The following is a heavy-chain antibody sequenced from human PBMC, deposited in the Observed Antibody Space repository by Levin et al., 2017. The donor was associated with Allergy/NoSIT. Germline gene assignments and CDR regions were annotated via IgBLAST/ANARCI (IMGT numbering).Heavy chain of an antibody. V-gene: IGHV1-18*01. Sequence: GESLKISCKASGYTFISYGISWVRQAPGQGLEWMGWINAYTGNTNYAQKLQGRVTMTTDTSTSTAYMELRSLRSDDTAVYYCARVVGVSLKDYWGQGTLVTVST. CDR2: INAYTGNT. D-gene: IGHD1-26*01. J-gene: IGHJ4*02. CDR1: GYTFISYG. CDR3: ARVVGVSLKDY.